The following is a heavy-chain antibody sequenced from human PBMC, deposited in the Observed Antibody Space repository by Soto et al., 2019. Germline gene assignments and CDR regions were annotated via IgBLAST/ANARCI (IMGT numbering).Heavy chain of an antibody. CDR1: GFTFSSYA. J-gene: IGHJ6*02. CDR2: ISYDGSNK. V-gene: IGHV3-30-3*01. Sequence: QVQLVESGGGVVQPGRSLRLSCAASGFTFSSYAMHWVRQAPGKGLEWVAVISYDGSNKYYADFVKGRFTISRDNSKNTLYRQRNGRRAEDTAVYCCAGSGGYGPGGALEYYGMDVWGQGTTVTVSS. D-gene: IGHD2-15*01. CDR3: AGSGGYGPGGALEYYGMDV.